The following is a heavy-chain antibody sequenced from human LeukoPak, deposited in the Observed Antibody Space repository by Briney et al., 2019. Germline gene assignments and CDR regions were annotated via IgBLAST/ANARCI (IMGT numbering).Heavy chain of an antibody. CDR3: ARVLGYCTNGVCYKNWFDP. J-gene: IGHJ5*02. Sequence: SETLSLTCSVSGGSVSSGRFYWTWIRQPPGKGLEWIGYIYYSGSTNYNPSLNSRVSISVDTSKNQFSLKLSSVTAADTAVYYCARVLGYCTNGVCYKNWFDPWGQGTLVTVSS. V-gene: IGHV4-61*01. CDR1: GGSVSSGRFY. D-gene: IGHD2-8*01. CDR2: IYYSGST.